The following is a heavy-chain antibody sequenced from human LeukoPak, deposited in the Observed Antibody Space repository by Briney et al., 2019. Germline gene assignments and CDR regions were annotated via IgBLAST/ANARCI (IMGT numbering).Heavy chain of an antibody. CDR1: GGSISSDLYY. D-gene: IGHD3-3*01. CDR2: FYNSGRT. V-gene: IGHV4-61*02. J-gene: IGHJ5*02. CDR3: ARGDLKSDWFDP. Sequence: SETLSLPCTVSGGSISSDLYYWNWIRQPAGQGLEWIGRFYNSGRTNFNPSLESRVTISADTSKNQFSLKLRSVTAADTAVYYCARGDLKSDWFDPWGQGTLVIVST.